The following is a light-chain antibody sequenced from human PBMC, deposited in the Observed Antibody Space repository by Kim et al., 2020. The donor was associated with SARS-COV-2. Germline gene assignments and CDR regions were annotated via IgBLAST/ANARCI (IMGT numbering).Light chain of an antibody. J-gene: IGKJ4*01. CDR3: QQYNNWPLT. V-gene: IGKV3-15*01. CDR2: GAS. Sequence: SVSPGESATLSCRASQSVSSNLAWYQQKPGQAPRLLIYGASTRATGIPARFSGSGSGTEFTLTISSLQSEDFAVYYCQQYNNWPLTFGGGTKVEI. CDR1: QSVSSN.